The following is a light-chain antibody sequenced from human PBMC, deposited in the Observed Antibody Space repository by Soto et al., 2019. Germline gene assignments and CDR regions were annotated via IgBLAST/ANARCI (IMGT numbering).Light chain of an antibody. Sequence: QTVVTQEPSFSVSPGGTVTLTCGLTSGSVSTTYYPSWYQQTPGQAPRTLIYSTNIRSSGVPDRFSGSILGNKAALTITGAQADGESDYHCMLYMGGGLVVFGGGTQLTVL. CDR1: SGSVSTTYY. V-gene: IGLV8-61*01. CDR2: STN. CDR3: MLYMGGGLVV. J-gene: IGLJ2*01.